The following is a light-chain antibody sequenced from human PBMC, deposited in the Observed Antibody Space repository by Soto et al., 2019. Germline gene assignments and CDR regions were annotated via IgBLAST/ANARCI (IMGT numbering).Light chain of an antibody. Sequence: EIVLTQSPATLSLSPGERATLSCRASQSVSSYLAWYQQKPGQAPRLLIYDASNRATGIPARFSGSGSGTDFTLSISGLEPEDFAVYYCQQRSTWPFTFGPGTKVDIK. J-gene: IGKJ3*01. CDR3: QQRSTWPFT. V-gene: IGKV3-11*01. CDR2: DAS. CDR1: QSVSSY.